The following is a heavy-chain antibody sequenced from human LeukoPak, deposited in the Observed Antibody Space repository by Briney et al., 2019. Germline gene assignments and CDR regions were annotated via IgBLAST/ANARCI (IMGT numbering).Heavy chain of an antibody. CDR2: ISSSGITI. Sequence: SGGSLRLSCAASGFTFRTYEMNWVRQAPGKGLEWVSYISSSGITIYYADSVKGRFTISRDNAKNSLYLQMNSLRADDTAVYYCAREGQNRSSWYFDYWDQGTLVTVSS. CDR1: GFTFRTYE. J-gene: IGHJ4*02. CDR3: AREGQNRSSWYFDY. D-gene: IGHD6-13*01. V-gene: IGHV3-48*03.